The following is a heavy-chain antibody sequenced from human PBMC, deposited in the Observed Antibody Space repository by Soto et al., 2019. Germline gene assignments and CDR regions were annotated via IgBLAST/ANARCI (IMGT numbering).Heavy chain of an antibody. CDR3: ARGCGYPTWLQFNPEGLGGMDV. D-gene: IGHD5-12*01. J-gene: IGHJ6*02. Sequence: PAETLSLTCAVYGGSFSGYYWSWIRQPPGKGLEWIGEINHSGSTNYNPSLKSRVTISVDTSKNQFSLKLCSVTAADTAVYYCARGCGYPTWLQFNPEGLGGMDVWGQGTTVTVS. CDR1: GGSFSGYY. V-gene: IGHV4-34*01. CDR2: INHSGST.